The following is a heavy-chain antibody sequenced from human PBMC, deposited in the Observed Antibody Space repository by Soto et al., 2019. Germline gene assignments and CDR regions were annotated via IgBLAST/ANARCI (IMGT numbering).Heavy chain of an antibody. CDR3: ALTQVPDDRFRDYYYMDV. J-gene: IGHJ6*03. Sequence: PSETLSLTCTVSGGSISSSSYYWGWIRQPPGKGLEWIGSIYYSGSTYYNPSLKSRVTISVDTSKNQFSLKLSSVTAADTAVYYCALTQVPDDRFRDYYYMDVWGKGTTVTVSS. CDR1: GGSISSSSYY. CDR2: IYYSGST. V-gene: IGHV4-39*01. D-gene: IGHD2-2*01.